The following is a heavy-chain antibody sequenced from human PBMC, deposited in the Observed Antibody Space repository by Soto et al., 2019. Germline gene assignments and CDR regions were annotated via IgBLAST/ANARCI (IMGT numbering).Heavy chain of an antibody. CDR1: GVSISSYY. CDR2: IYYSGST. D-gene: IGHD6-19*01. V-gene: IGHV4-59*01. CDR3: AKLAVAGNFDY. J-gene: IGHJ4*02. Sequence: PSETLSLTCPVSGVSISSYYWSWIRQPPGKGLEWIGYIYYSGSTNYNPSLKSRVTISVDTSKNQFSLKLSSVTAADTAVYYCAKLAVAGNFDYWGQGTLVNLSS.